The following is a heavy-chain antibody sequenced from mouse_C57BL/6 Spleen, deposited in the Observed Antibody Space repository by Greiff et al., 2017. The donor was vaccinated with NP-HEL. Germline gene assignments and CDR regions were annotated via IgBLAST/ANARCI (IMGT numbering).Heavy chain of an antibody. CDR3: ARAYYDGYYPFAY. V-gene: IGHV1-22*01. D-gene: IGHD2-3*01. CDR1: GYTFTDYN. CDR2: INPNNGGT. J-gene: IGHJ3*01. Sequence: VQLQQSGPELVKPGASVKMSCKASGYTFTDYNMHWVKQSHGKSLEWIGYINPNNGGTSYNQKFKGKATLTVNKSSSTAYMELRSLTSEDSAVYYCARAYYDGYYPFAYWGQGTLVTVSA.